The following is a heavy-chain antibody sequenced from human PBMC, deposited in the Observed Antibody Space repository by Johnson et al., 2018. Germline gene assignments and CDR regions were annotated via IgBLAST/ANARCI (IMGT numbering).Heavy chain of an antibody. V-gene: IGHV3-72*01. CDR3: VSLGVPPGAYIPSFYGMDV. CDR1: GFTFSDHY. D-gene: IGHD3-16*01. CDR2: SRNKARSYTI. J-gene: IGHJ6*02. Sequence: VQLVESGGGLVQPGRSLRLSCAASGFTFSDHYMDWVRQAPGKGLEWVARSRNKARSYTIEYAASVRGRFTIKRDDSKNSLYLQMNSLKIEDTAVYYCVSLGVPPGAYIPSFYGMDVWGQGTTVTVSS.